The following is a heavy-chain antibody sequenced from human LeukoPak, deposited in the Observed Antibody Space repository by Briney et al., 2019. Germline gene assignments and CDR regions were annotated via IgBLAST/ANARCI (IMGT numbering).Heavy chain of an antibody. Sequence: SETLSLTCTVSGGSISSYYWSWIRQPPGKGLEWIGSIYYSGSTYYNPSLKSRVTISVDTSKNQFSLKLSSVTAADTAVYYCARRSTPADYDFWSGELMDVWGQGTTVTVSS. J-gene: IGHJ6*02. V-gene: IGHV4-39*01. CDR1: GGSISSYY. CDR2: IYYSGST. D-gene: IGHD3-3*01. CDR3: ARRSTPADYDFWSGELMDV.